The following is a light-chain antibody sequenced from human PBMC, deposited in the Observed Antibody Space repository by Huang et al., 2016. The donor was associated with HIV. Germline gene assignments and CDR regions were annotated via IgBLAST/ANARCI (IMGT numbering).Light chain of an antibody. V-gene: IGKV1-5*03. CDR2: KAS. CDR3: QQLHNSPYT. Sequence: DIQMTQSPSTLSASIGDRVTITCRASQSISGWLDWYQQRPGNAPNLLISKASSLQSGVPPIFSGSGSGTDFILTISSLQPDDFATYYCQQLHNSPYTFGQGTKLEIK. CDR1: QSISGW. J-gene: IGKJ2*01.